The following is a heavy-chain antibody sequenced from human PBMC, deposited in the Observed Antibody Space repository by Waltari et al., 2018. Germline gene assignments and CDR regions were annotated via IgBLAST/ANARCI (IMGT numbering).Heavy chain of an antibody. CDR3: ARGGLAGATPDY. Sequence: EVRLVESGGGLVQPGGSLRLSCAASGFTFNNYWIHWVRHAPGMGLVWGAYVNNEGTHTAYVDAVKGRFTASRDNAKNTLYLQMNSLRVEDTAVYYCARGGLAGATPDYWGQGTLVTVSS. J-gene: IGHJ4*02. D-gene: IGHD1-26*01. V-gene: IGHV3-74*03. CDR2: VNNEGTHT. CDR1: GFTFNNYW.